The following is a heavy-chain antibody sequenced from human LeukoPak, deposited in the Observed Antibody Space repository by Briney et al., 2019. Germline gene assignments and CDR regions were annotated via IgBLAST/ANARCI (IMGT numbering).Heavy chain of an antibody. CDR1: GYTFTGYY. CDR3: ARESIAAAGDFDY. J-gene: IGHJ4*02. CDR2: INPNSGGT. Sequence: ASVTVSCKASGYTFTGYYMHWVRQAPGQGLEGMGWINPNSGGTNYAQKFQGRVTMTRDTSISTAYMELSRLRSDDTAVYYCARESIAAAGDFDYWGQGTLVTVSS. V-gene: IGHV1-2*02. D-gene: IGHD6-13*01.